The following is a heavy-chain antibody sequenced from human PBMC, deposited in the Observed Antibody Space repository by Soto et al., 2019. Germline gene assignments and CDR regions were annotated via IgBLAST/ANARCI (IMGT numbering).Heavy chain of an antibody. Sequence: SVKVSCKASGGTFSSYAISWLRQSPGQGLEWMGGIIPIFGTANYAQKFQGRVTITADESTSTAYMELSSLRSEDTAVYYCARGRTYCSGGSCYQGSYWGQGTLVTVSS. J-gene: IGHJ4*02. V-gene: IGHV1-69*13. CDR2: IIPIFGTA. CDR3: ARGRTYCSGGSCYQGSY. D-gene: IGHD2-15*01. CDR1: GGTFSSYA.